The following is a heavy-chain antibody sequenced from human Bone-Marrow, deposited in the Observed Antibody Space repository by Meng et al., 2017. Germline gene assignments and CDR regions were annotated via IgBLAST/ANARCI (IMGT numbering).Heavy chain of an antibody. J-gene: IGHJ4*02. D-gene: IGHD6-13*01. CDR3: ARTDSIAAAGTRTKPKYYFDY. CDR1: GYTFTSYG. CDR2: ISAYNGNT. V-gene: IGHV1-18*01. Sequence: GESLKISCKASGYTFTSYGISWVRQAPGQGLEWMGWISAYNGNTNYAQKLQGRVTMTTDTSTSTAYMELRSLRSDDTAVYYCARTDSIAAAGTRTKPKYYFDYWGQGTLVTVSS.